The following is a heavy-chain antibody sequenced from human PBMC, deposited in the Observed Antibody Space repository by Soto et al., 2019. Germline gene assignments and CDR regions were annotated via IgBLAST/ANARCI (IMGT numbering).Heavy chain of an antibody. CDR2: ISGSGDEI. V-gene: IGHV3-23*01. CDR3: ARRGTYQWGHFDY. Sequence: EVQLLESGGGLVQPGGSMRLSCAAPGFIFRNQAMCWVRQGRGKGLEFVSCISGSGDEIFFLDSVKGRFAISRDNSENTLFLQMSSLRAEDTAVYYCARRGTYQWGHFDYWGQGVQVTVSS. D-gene: IGHD2-8*01. J-gene: IGHJ4*02. CDR1: GFIFRNQA.